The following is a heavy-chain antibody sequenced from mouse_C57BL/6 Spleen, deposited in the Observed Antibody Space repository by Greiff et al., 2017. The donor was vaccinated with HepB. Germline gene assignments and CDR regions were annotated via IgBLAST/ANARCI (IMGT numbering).Heavy chain of an antibody. D-gene: IGHD2-2*01. CDR3: TVWLRGNFDY. Sequence: QVHVKQSGAELVRPGASVTLSCKASGYTFTDYEMHWVKQTPVHGLEWIGAIDPETGGTAYNQKFKGKAILTADKSSSTAYMELRSLTSEDSAVYYCTVWLRGNFDYWGQGTTLTVSS. J-gene: IGHJ2*01. CDR2: IDPETGGT. V-gene: IGHV1-15*01. CDR1: GYTFTDYE.